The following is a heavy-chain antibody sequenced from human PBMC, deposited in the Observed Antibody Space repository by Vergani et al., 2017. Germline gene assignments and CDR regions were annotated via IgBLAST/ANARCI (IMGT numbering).Heavy chain of an antibody. CDR2: INPNSGGT. CDR1: GYTFTGYY. Sequence: QVQLVQSGAEVKKPGASVKVSCKASGYTFTGYYMHWVRQAPGQGLEWMGWINPNSGGTNYAQKFQGRVTMTRDTSISTAYMELRSLRSDDTAVYYCARDGERDFWSGYYSYPLDYWGQGTLVTVSS. V-gene: IGHV1-2*02. CDR3: ARDGERDFWSGYYSYPLDY. J-gene: IGHJ4*02. D-gene: IGHD3-3*01.